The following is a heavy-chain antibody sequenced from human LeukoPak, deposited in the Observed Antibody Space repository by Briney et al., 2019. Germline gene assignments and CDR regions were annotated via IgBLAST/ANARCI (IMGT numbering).Heavy chain of an antibody. Sequence: GRSLRLSCAASGCTFSSYGMHWVRQAPGKGLEWVAVISYDGSNKYYADSVKGRFTISRDNSKNTLYLQMNSLRAEDTAVYYCAKDQRQRYYYYGMDVWGKGTTVTVSS. J-gene: IGHJ6*04. CDR1: GCTFSSYG. V-gene: IGHV3-30*18. D-gene: IGHD6-25*01. CDR2: ISYDGSNK. CDR3: AKDQRQRYYYYGMDV.